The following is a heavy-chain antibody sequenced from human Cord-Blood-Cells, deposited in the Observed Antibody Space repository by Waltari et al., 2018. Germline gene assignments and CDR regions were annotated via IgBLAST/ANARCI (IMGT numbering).Heavy chain of an antibody. V-gene: IGHV1-8*01. CDR2: MNPNSGNT. D-gene: IGHD2-21*02. J-gene: IGHJ6*02. Sequence: QVQLVQSGAEVKKPGASVKVSCKASGYTFTSYDINWVRQATGHGLEWMGWMNPNSGNTGYAQKFQGRVTMTRNTSISTAYMELSSLRSEDTAVYYCARGRYCGGDCYYYYYYGMDVWGQGTTVTVSS. CDR3: ARGRYCGGDCYYYYYYGMDV. CDR1: GYTFTSYD.